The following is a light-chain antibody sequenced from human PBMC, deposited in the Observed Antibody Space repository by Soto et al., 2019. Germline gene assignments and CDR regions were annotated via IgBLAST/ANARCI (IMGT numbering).Light chain of an antibody. V-gene: IGLV2-14*03. CDR3: NSYTSASTYV. J-gene: IGLJ1*01. CDR2: DVT. CDR1: GSDIGSYNY. Sequence: QSALTQPASVSGSPGQSITISCTGTGSDIGSYNYVSWYQHHPGKVPKFIIYDVTNRPSGVSDRFSGSKSGNTASLTISGLQAEDEADDYCNSYTSASTYVFGTGTKLTVL.